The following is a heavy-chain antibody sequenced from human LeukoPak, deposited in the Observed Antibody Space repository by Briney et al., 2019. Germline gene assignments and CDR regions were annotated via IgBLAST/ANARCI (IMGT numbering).Heavy chain of an antibody. J-gene: IGHJ4*02. D-gene: IGHD1-26*01. CDR1: GFTFSSYE. Sequence: GGSRRLSCAASGFTFSSYEMNWVRQAPGKGLEWVSYISSSGSTIYYADSVKGRFTISRDNAKNSLYLQMNSLRAEDTAVYYCAREGIVGAFDYWGQGTLVTVSS. CDR3: AREGIVGAFDY. V-gene: IGHV3-48*03. CDR2: ISSSGSTI.